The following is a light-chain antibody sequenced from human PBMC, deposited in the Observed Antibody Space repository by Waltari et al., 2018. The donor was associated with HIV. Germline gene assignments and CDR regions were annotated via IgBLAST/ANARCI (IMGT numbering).Light chain of an antibody. Sequence: LTHPLPLYLSRTPTAPVYTTNMTTLGAARIHVHYYQQIPGTAPKLLMYGNNRPSGVPDRFSGSKSGTSASLAITGLQAEDEADYYCQTYDSSLSGSVVFGGGTKLTVL. J-gene: IGLJ2*01. CDR3: QTYDSSLSGSVV. V-gene: IGLV1-40*01. CDR1: TTLGAARIH. CDR2: GN.